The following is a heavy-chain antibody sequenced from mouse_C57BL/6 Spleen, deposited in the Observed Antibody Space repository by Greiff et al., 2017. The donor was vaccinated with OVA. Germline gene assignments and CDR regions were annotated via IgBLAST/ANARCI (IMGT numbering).Heavy chain of an antibody. D-gene: IGHD2-5*01. CDR1: GYTFTSYW. J-gene: IGHJ2*01. CDR3: ARRENSNYVGY. CDR2: IDPSDSYT. Sequence: VQLQQPGAELVMPGASVKLSCKASGYTFTSYWMHWVKQRPGQGLEWIGEIDPSDSYTNYNQKFKGKSTLTVDKSSSTAYMQLSSLTSEDSAVYYCARRENSNYVGYWGQGTTLTVAS. V-gene: IGHV1-69*01.